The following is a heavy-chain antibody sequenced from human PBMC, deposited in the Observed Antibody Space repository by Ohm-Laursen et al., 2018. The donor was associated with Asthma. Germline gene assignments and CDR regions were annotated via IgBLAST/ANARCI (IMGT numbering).Heavy chain of an antibody. CDR1: GGSMSSYY. CDR2: IYYSGST. Sequence: GTLSLTCTVSGGSMSSYYWSWIRQTPGKGLEWIGYIYYSGSTNYNPSLKSRVTISVDTSKNQFSLKLTSVTAADTAVYYCARRGYHGSGSYLDYWGQGTLVTVSS. CDR3: ARRGYHGSGSYLDY. V-gene: IGHV4-59*01. J-gene: IGHJ4*02. D-gene: IGHD3-10*01.